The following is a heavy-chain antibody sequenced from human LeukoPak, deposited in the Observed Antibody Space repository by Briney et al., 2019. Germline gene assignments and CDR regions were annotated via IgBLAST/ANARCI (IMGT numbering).Heavy chain of an antibody. D-gene: IGHD2-15*01. CDR1: GGTFSSYA. CDR2: INPNSGDT. V-gene: IGHV1-2*02. J-gene: IGHJ4*02. CDR3: ARGPDFYCSGGRCYFDY. Sequence: ASVKVSCKASGGTFSSYAISWVRQAPGQGLEWMGWINPNSGDTNYAQKFQGRVTMTRDTSISTAYMELSRLRSDDTAVYYCARGPDFYCSGGRCYFDYWGQGTLVTVSS.